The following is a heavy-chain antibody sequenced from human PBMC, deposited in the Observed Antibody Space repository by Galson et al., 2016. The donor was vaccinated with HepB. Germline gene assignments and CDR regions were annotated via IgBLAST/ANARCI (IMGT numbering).Heavy chain of an antibody. CDR3: ARQDYDILTGFHSPYNAFDI. Sequence: QSGAEVKKPGESLKISCKGSGYTFSSHWIGWLRQMPEKGLEWMGVIYPGDSDTRYSPSFQGQVTIPVDKSISTAYLQWSSLKASDTAIYYCARQDYDILTGFHSPYNAFDIWGQGTKVTVSS. D-gene: IGHD3-9*01. CDR2: IYPGDSDT. J-gene: IGHJ3*02. V-gene: IGHV5-51*01. CDR1: GYTFSSHW.